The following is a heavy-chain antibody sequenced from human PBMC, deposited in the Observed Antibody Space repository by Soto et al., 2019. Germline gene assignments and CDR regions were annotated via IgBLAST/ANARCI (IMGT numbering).Heavy chain of an antibody. D-gene: IGHD6-6*01. CDR3: ARGAYSSSSGHRGFYYYYGMDV. Sequence: QVQLVQSGAEVKKPGASVKVSCKASGGTFSSYAISWVRQAPGQGLEWMGGFIPIFGTANYAQKFQGRVTITADESTSTAYMELSSLRSEDTAVYYCARGAYSSSSGHRGFYYYYGMDVWGQGTTVTVSS. CDR1: GGTFSSYA. V-gene: IGHV1-69*01. J-gene: IGHJ6*02. CDR2: FIPIFGTA.